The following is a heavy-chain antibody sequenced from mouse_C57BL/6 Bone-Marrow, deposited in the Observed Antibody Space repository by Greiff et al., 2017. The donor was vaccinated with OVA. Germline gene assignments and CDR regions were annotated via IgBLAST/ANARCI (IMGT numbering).Heavy chain of an antibody. V-gene: IGHV5-6*01. CDR2: ISSGGSYT. CDR1: GFTFSSYG. D-gene: IGHD1-1*01. J-gene: IGHJ4*01. CDR3: AREGPYYYGSSSLAMDY. Sequence: EVKLQESGGDLVKPGGSLKLSCAASGFTFSSYGMSWVRQTPDKRLEWVATISSGGSYTYYPDSVKGRFTISRDNAKNTLYLQMSSLKSEDTAMYYCAREGPYYYGSSSLAMDYWGQGTSVTVSS.